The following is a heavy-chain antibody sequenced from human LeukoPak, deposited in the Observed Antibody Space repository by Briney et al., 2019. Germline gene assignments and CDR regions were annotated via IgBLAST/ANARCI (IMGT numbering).Heavy chain of an antibody. CDR2: ISGDGGST. D-gene: IGHD6-13*01. J-gene: IGHJ4*02. CDR1: GFTFDDYA. Sequence: GGSLRLSCAASGFTFDDYAMHWVRQAPGKGLEWVSLISGDGGSTYYTDSVKGRFTISRDNSKNSLYLQMNSLRTEDTALYYCARKHLESSSWYLPFDYWGQGTLVTVSS. V-gene: IGHV3-43*02. CDR3: ARKHLESSSWYLPFDY.